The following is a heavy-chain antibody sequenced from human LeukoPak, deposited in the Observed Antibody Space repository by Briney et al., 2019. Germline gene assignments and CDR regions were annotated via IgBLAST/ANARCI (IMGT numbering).Heavy chain of an antibody. J-gene: IGHJ4*02. CDR1: GASISDTNW. V-gene: IGHV4-4*02. CDR2: ISHNGNT. CDR3: ARDGYSAYDRDLDH. D-gene: IGHD5-12*01. Sequence: SETLSLTCTISGASISDTNWWTWVRQPPGKGLEWIGEISHNGNTNYSPSLRSRVTISVDKSKNQFSLRLDSVTAADTAVYYCARDGYSAYDRDLDHWGQGALVTVSS.